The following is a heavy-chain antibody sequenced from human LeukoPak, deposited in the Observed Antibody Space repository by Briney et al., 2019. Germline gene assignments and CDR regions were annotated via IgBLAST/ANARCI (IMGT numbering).Heavy chain of an antibody. D-gene: IGHD3-10*01. Sequence: GASVKVSCKASGYTFTSYYMHWVRQAPGQGLEWMGIINPSGGSTSYAQKFQGRVTMTRDMSTSTDYMELRSLRSDDTAVYYCARGIPPLWFGELLVAYYYYMDVWGKGTTVTISS. V-gene: IGHV1-46*01. CDR1: GYTFTSYY. J-gene: IGHJ6*03. CDR2: INPSGGST. CDR3: ARGIPPLWFGELLVAYYYYMDV.